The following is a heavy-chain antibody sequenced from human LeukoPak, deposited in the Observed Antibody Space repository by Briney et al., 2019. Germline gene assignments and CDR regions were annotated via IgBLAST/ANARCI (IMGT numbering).Heavy chain of an antibody. V-gene: IGHV4-39*01. CDR1: GGYISTSNYY. Sequence: PSETLSLTCSVSGGYISTSNYYWGWIRQPPGKGLEWIGTIYYSGRTYYNPSVQSRVTISLDTSQNQLSLQVRSVTVVGTAVYYCARFFYYDASLPPYWGQGTLVTVSS. J-gene: IGHJ4*02. CDR2: IYYSGRT. D-gene: IGHD3-16*01. CDR3: ARFFYYDASLPPY.